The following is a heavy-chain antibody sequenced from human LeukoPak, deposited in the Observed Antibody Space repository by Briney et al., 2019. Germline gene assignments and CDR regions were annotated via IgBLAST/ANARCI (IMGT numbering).Heavy chain of an antibody. V-gene: IGHV4-34*01. Sequence: SETLSLTCAVYGGSFSGYYWSWIRQPPGKGLEWIGEINHSGSTNYNPSLKSRVTISVDTSENQFSLKLSSVTAADTAVYYCARGADCSGGSCELDYWGQGTLVTVSS. J-gene: IGHJ4*02. D-gene: IGHD2-15*01. CDR1: GGSFSGYY. CDR2: INHSGST. CDR3: ARGADCSGGSCELDY.